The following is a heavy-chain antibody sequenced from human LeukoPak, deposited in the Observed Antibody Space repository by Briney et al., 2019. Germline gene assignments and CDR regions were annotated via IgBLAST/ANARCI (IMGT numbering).Heavy chain of an antibody. D-gene: IGHD4-17*01. CDR1: GGSISSGDYY. CDR2: IYYSGST. CDR3: ARQYGDHTTYFDY. V-gene: IGHV4-30-4*08. Sequence: SETLSLTCTVSGGSISSGDYYWSWIRQPPGKGLEWIGYIYYSGSTYYNPPLKSRVTISVDTSKNQFSLKLSSVTAADTAVYYCARQYGDHTTYFDYWGQGTLVTVSS. J-gene: IGHJ4*02.